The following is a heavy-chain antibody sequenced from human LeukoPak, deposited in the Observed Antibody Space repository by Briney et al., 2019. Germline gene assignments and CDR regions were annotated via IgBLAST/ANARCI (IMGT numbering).Heavy chain of an antibody. V-gene: IGHV3-33*01. CDR3: ARVRDSSSWYGGFDY. J-gene: IGHJ4*02. CDR2: IWYDGSNK. Sequence: GGSLRLSCAASGFTFSSYGMHGVRQAPGKGLEWVGVIWYDGSNKYYADSVKGRFTISRDNSKNTLYLQMNSLRAEDTAVYYCARVRDSSSWYGGFDYRGQGTLVTVSS. CDR1: GFTFSSYG. D-gene: IGHD6-13*01.